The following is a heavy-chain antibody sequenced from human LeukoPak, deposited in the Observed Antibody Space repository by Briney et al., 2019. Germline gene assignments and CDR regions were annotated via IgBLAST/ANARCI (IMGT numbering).Heavy chain of an antibody. D-gene: IGHD4-17*01. J-gene: IGHJ6*04. CDR2: IHSSEGT. CDR3: ARHVYGEGMVV. CDR1: GGSPNGYY. Sequence: SETLSLTCTVSGGSPNGYYWGWIRQPPGKGLECIGYIHSSEGTAHNASLKSRLTISLDTSKNQFSLTLSSVTAADTAVYYCARHVYGEGMVVWGKGTTVTVSS. V-gene: IGHV4-59*08.